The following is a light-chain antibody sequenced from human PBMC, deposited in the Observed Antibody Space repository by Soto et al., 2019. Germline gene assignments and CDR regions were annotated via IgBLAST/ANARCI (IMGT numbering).Light chain of an antibody. Sequence: EILMTQSPATLSVSPGDRATLSCRASQSISNKVAWYQQKPGQSPGLLIYDASTRATGVPARFSGSGSGTEFTLTISSLQSEDFAVYFCQQYSNWPPVYTFGQGTKLDIK. CDR3: QQYSNWPPVYT. J-gene: IGKJ2*01. V-gene: IGKV3D-15*01. CDR1: QSISNK. CDR2: DAS.